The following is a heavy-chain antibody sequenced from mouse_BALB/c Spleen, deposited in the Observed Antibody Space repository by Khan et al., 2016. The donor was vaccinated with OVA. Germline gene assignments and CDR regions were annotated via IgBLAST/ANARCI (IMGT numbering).Heavy chain of an antibody. CDR1: GFNIKDTY. V-gene: IGHV14-3*02. CDR2: IDPATVNF. J-gene: IGHJ4*01. CDR3: ARTEIQSYGSYAMDY. D-gene: IGHD1-2*01. Sequence: VQLLQSGAELVKPGASVKLSCSASGFNIKDTYIHWVKQRPEQGLEWIGRIDPATVNFKYYPKYQGKATITADTSSTTAYLHLNLQTSEYTTVYYCARTEIQSYGSYAMDYWGRGTSVTVS.